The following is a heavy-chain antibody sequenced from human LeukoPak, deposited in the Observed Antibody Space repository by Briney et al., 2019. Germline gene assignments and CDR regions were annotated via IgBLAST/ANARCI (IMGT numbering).Heavy chain of an antibody. CDR3: ASSASLGTLTFAY. CDR2: INSDGSST. J-gene: IGHJ4*02. CDR1: GFTLRSYW. V-gene: IGHV3-74*01. Sequence: GGSLRLSCAASGFTLRSYWMHWVRQAPRPGLVSVSRINSDGSSTNYADYVKGRFTISRDNAKNTLYLHMNSLRAEDSAVYFCASSASLGTLTFAYWGQGTLVTVSS. D-gene: IGHD1-26*01.